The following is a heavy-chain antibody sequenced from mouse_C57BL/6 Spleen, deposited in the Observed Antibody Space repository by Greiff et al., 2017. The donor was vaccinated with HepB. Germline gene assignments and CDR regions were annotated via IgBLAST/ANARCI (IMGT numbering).Heavy chain of an antibody. D-gene: IGHD3-2*02. V-gene: IGHV1-59*01. Sequence: QVQLQQPGAELVRPGTSVKLSCKASGYTFTSYWMHWVKQRPGQGLEWIGVIDPSDSYTNYNQKFKGKATLTVDTSSSTAYMQLSSLTSEDSAVYYCARGGSSGYALFDYWGQGTTLTVSS. CDR1: GYTFTSYW. J-gene: IGHJ2*01. CDR3: ARGGSSGYALFDY. CDR2: IDPSDSYT.